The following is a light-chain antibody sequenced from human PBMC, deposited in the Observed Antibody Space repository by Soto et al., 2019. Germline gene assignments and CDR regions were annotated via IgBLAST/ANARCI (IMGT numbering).Light chain of an antibody. Sequence: NFMLTQPHSVSESPGKTVTISCTRSSGSIASNYVQWYQQRPGSAPTTVIYEDNQRPSGVPDRFSGSIDSSSNSASLTISGLKTEDEADYYCQSYYSSKHVLFGGGTKLTVL. CDR2: EDN. V-gene: IGLV6-57*04. CDR3: QSYYSSKHVL. J-gene: IGLJ2*01. CDR1: SGSIASNY.